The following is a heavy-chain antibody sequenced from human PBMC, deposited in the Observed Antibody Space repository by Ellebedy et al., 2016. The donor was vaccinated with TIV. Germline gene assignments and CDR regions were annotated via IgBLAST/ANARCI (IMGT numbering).Heavy chain of an antibody. CDR2: IYYSGST. CDR3: ARGSDDYGDY. D-gene: IGHD5-24*01. V-gene: IGHV4-59*12. Sequence: MPSETLSLTCTVSGGSISSYYWSWIRQPPGKGLEWIGYIYYSGSTYYNPSLKSRVTISVDTSKNQFSLKLSSVTAADTAVYYCARGSDDYGDYWGQGTLVTVSS. CDR1: GGSISSYY. J-gene: IGHJ4*02.